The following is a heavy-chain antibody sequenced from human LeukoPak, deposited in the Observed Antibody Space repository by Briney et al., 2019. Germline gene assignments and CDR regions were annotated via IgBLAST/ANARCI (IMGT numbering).Heavy chain of an antibody. D-gene: IGHD5-12*01. Sequence: GGSLRLSCAASGFTLSTYSMNLVRQAPGKGLQWISYISSSSTTIYYADSVKGRFTISRDNAKNSLFLQINSLRAEDTAVYYCARDASRGAFDYWGQGTLVTVSS. CDR2: ISSSSTTI. CDR1: GFTLSTYS. CDR3: ARDASRGAFDY. J-gene: IGHJ4*02. V-gene: IGHV3-48*01.